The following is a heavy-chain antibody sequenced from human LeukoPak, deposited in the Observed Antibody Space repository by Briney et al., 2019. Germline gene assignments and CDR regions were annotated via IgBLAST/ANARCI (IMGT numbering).Heavy chain of an antibody. CDR3: ARGLYTNGWYYYDY. Sequence: PGGSLRLSCAASGFTFSSYEMNWVRQAPGKGLEWISYISSSGGPIYYADSVKGRFTISRDNAKNSLYLQMNSLRAEDTAIYYCARGLYTNGWYYYDYWGQGTLVTVSS. D-gene: IGHD6-19*01. J-gene: IGHJ4*02. V-gene: IGHV3-48*03. CDR2: ISSSGGPI. CDR1: GFTFSSYE.